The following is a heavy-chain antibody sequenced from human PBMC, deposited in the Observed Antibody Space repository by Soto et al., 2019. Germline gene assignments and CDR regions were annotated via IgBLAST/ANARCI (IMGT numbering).Heavy chain of an antibody. CDR2: ISGSGGST. Sequence: GGSLRLSCAASGFTFSSYAMSWVRQAPGKGLEWVSAISGSGGSTYYADSVKGRFTISRDNSKNTLYLQMNSLRAEDTAVDYCAKEGTEGDFWSGYFGFDPWGQGTLVTVSS. D-gene: IGHD3-3*01. V-gene: IGHV3-23*01. CDR3: AKEGTEGDFWSGYFGFDP. CDR1: GFTFSSYA. J-gene: IGHJ5*02.